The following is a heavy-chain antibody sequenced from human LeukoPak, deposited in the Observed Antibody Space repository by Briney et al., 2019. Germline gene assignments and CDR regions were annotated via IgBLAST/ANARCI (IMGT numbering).Heavy chain of an antibody. V-gene: IGHV3-48*03. J-gene: IGHJ6*03. D-gene: IGHD3-3*01. CDR3: ARDGVGGDYYYYYMDV. CDR1: GFTFSSYE. CDR2: ISSSGSTI. Sequence: PGGSLRLSCAASGFTFSSYEMNWVRQAPGKGLEWVSYISSSGSTIHYADSVKGRFTISRDNAKNSLYLQMNSLRAEDTAVYYCARDGVGGDYYYYYMDVWGKGTTVTISS.